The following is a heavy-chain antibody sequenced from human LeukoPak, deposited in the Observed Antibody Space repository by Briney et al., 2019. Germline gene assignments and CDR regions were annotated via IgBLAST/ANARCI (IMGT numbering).Heavy chain of an antibody. CDR3: ARVLATVTTRYFDY. Sequence: TSETLSLTCAVSGYSISSSNWWGWIRQPPGKGLEWIGYIYYSGSIYYNPSLKSRVTMSVDTSKNQFSLKLSSVTAVDTAVYYCARVLATVTTRYFDYWGQGTLVTVSS. V-gene: IGHV4-28*05. D-gene: IGHD4-17*01. CDR2: IYYSGSI. CDR1: GYSISSSNW. J-gene: IGHJ4*02.